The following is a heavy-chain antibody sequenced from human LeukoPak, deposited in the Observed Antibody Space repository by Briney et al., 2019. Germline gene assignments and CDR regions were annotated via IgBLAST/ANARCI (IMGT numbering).Heavy chain of an antibody. V-gene: IGHV3-21*01. CDR1: GFTFNRYN. Sequence: GSLRLSCAASGFTFNRYNMNWVRRAPGKGLEWVSSISTSSSYIYYADSVRGRFTISRDNAKKSLYLQMNSLRAEDTAVYSCARGADGVSSNSRGWFDPWGQGTLVTVSS. CDR2: ISTSSSYI. J-gene: IGHJ5*02. D-gene: IGHD2-15*01. CDR3: ARGADGVSSNSRGWFDP.